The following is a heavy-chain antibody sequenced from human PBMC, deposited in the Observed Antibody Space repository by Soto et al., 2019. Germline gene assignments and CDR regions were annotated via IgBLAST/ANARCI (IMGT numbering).Heavy chain of an antibody. V-gene: IGHV4-39*01. CDR1: GGSISSSSYY. Sequence: SETLSLTCTVSGGSISSSSYYWGWIRQPPGKGLEWIGSIYYSGSTYYNPSLKSRVTISVDTSKNQFSLKLSSVTAADTAVYYCARRRNYDFWSGYYTFDYWGQGTLVTVSS. J-gene: IGHJ4*02. D-gene: IGHD3-3*01. CDR3: ARRRNYDFWSGYYTFDY. CDR2: IYYSGST.